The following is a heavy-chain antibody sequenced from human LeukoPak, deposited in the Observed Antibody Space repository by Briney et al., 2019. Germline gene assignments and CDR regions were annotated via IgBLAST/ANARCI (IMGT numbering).Heavy chain of an antibody. V-gene: IGHV3-9*01. CDR3: AKVTGGGSFFDY. CDR1: GLTFDDYA. Sequence: GGSLRLSCAASGLTFDDYAMHWVRQAPGKGLEWVSGISWNSGSIGYADSVKGRFTISRDNAKNSLYLQMNSLRAEDTALYYCAKVTGGGSFFDYWGQGTLVTVSS. J-gene: IGHJ4*02. D-gene: IGHD1-14*01. CDR2: ISWNSGSI.